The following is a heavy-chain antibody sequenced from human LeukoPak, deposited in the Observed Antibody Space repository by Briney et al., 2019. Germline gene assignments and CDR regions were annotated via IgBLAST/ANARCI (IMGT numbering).Heavy chain of an antibody. CDR1: GGSISSGDYY. Sequence: SETLSLTCTVSGGSISSGDYYWRWIRQPPGKGLEWIVYIYYSGSTYYNPSLKSRVTISVDTSKNQFSLKLSSVTAADTAVYYCARAPEYDYVWGSYRQAYYFDYWGQGTLVTASS. J-gene: IGHJ4*02. V-gene: IGHV4-30-4*01. D-gene: IGHD3-16*02. CDR2: IYYSGST. CDR3: ARAPEYDYVWGSYRQAYYFDY.